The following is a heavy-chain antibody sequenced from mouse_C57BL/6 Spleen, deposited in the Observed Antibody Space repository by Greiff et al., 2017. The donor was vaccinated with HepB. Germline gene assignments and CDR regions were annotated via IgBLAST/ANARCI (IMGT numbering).Heavy chain of an antibody. CDR2: ISYDGSN. J-gene: IGHJ3*01. CDR1: GYSITSGYY. V-gene: IGHV3-6*01. CDR3: ARGPNWAWFAY. Sequence: DVQLQESGPGLVKPSQSLSLTCSVTGYSITSGYYWNWIRQFPGNKLEWMGYISYDGSNNYNPSLKNRISITRDTSKNQFFLKLNSVTTEDAATYYCARGPNWAWFAYWGQGTLVTVSA. D-gene: IGHD4-1*01.